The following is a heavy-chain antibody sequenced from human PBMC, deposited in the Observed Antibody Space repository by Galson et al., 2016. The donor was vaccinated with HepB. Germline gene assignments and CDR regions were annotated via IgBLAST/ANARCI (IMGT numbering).Heavy chain of an antibody. CDR2: ISFDGRNK. CDR3: AKDPAADWEMSQSDYHYYGVDV. J-gene: IGHJ6*02. Sequence: SLRLSCAGSGFTFSSYAFHWVRQAPGKGLEWVAVISFDGRNKFYVDSVKGRFTISRDNSKKMVFLQMSGLRAEDTARYYCAKDPAADWEMSQSDYHYYGVDVWGPGTSVIVSS. D-gene: IGHD3-9*01. V-gene: IGHV3-30*18. CDR1: GFTFSSYA.